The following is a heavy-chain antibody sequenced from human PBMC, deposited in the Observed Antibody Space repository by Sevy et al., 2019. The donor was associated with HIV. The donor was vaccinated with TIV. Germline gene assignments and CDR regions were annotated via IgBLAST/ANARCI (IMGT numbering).Heavy chain of an antibody. D-gene: IGHD6-19*01. CDR1: GYSFTTYW. CDR2: IYPGDSDT. CDR3: ARGRAPGIVVAGPEY. J-gene: IGHJ4*02. Sequence: GESLKISCKGSGYSFTTYWIGWVRQMPGKGLEWMGIIYPGDSDTRYSPSFQGQVTISVDKSISTAYLQWSSLKASDTSMYYCARGRAPGIVVAGPEYWGQGTLDTVSS. V-gene: IGHV5-51*01.